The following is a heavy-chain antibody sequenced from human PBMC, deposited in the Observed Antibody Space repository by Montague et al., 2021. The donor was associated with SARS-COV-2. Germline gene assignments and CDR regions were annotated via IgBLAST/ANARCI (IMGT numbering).Heavy chain of an antibody. Sequence: SETLSLTCTVSGGSISSSSYYWGWIRQPPGKGLEWIGNIYYSGSTYYNPSLKSRVTISVDTSKNQFSLKLSSVTAADTAVYYCARDVPIYLTLENAFDLWGQGTMVTVSS. D-gene: IGHD3-3*01. CDR2: IYYSGST. J-gene: IGHJ3*01. CDR1: GGSISSSSYY. V-gene: IGHV4-39*02. CDR3: ARDVPIYLTLENAFDL.